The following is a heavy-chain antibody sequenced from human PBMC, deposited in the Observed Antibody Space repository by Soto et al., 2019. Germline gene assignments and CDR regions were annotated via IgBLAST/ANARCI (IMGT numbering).Heavy chain of an antibody. J-gene: IGHJ3*02. CDR2: ISAYNGNT. CDR3: ARDFRDIGMVVAESAEDAFAI. Sequence: QVQLVQSGAEVKKPGASVKVSCKASGYTFTSYGISWVRQAPGQGLEWMGWISAYNGNTNYAQKLQGRVTMTTDTSTRTAYMELRSLRSDDTVVYYCARDFRDIGMVVAESAEDAFAIWVQGTMVTVSS. V-gene: IGHV1-18*01. D-gene: IGHD2-15*01. CDR1: GYTFTSYG.